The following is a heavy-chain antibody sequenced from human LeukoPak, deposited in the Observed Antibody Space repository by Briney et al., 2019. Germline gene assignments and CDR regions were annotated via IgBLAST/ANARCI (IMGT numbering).Heavy chain of an antibody. V-gene: IGHV3-21*01. D-gene: IGHD1-26*01. Sequence: SVKGRFTISRDNDKNSLYLQMNSLRVEDTAVYYCATNFLGNKAFSGSSTPNDYWGQGTLVTVSS. J-gene: IGHJ4*02. CDR3: ATNFLGNKAFSGSSTPNDY.